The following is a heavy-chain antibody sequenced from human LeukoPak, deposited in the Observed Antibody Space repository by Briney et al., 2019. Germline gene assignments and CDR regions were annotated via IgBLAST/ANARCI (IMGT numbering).Heavy chain of an antibody. V-gene: IGHV3-30*04. CDR2: ISYEGSNK. J-gene: IGHJ4*02. Sequence: GGSLRLSCAASGFTFSSYTMHWVRQAPGKGLGGVAVISYEGSNKYYADCVRGRFPISRENSKNTLYLQMNSLRTEDTAVYYRARDRRIVVVPAALVGAFDYWGQGTLVTVSS. CDR3: ARDRRIVVVPAALVGAFDY. D-gene: IGHD2-2*01. CDR1: GFTFSSYT.